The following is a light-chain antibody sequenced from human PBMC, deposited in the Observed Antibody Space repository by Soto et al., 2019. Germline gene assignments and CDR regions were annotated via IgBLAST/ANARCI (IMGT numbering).Light chain of an antibody. V-gene: IGKV1-5*03. J-gene: IGKJ2*01. Sequence: DIQMTQSPSTLSASVGDRVTITCRASQSVRSWLAWYQQRPGKAPKLLIRKASTLESGVPSRLSGSGSGTDVTLTIISLQPEDSATYYCQQYDRYPYTFGQGTKLEIK. CDR2: KAS. CDR1: QSVRSW. CDR3: QQYDRYPYT.